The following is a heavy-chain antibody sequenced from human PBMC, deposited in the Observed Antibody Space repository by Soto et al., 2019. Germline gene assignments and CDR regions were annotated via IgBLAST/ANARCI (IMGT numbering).Heavy chain of an antibody. CDR2: IYHSGSN. V-gene: IGHV4-4*02. J-gene: IGHJ4*02. CDR1: GGSISSSNW. Sequence: QVQLQESGPGLVKPSGTLSLTCAVSGGSISSSNWWSWLRQPPGKGLEWIWEIYHSGSNNYNPSLKSRVTISVDKSKNQFSLKMSYVTAAYTAVYYCASLVEGKKEVEQWLAVSDYWCQGTLVIVSS. CDR3: ASLVEGKKEVEQWLAVSDY. D-gene: IGHD6-19*01.